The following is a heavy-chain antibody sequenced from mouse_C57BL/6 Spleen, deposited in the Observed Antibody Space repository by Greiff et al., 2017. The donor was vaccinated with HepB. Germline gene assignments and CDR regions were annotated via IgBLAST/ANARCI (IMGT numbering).Heavy chain of an antibody. CDR1: GYTLTSYW. CDR2: IYPGSGST. J-gene: IGHJ2*01. CDR3: AREITTVVATNFDY. D-gene: IGHD1-1*01. V-gene: IGHV1-55*01. Sequence: QVQLQQPGAELVKPGASVKMSCKASGYTLTSYWITWVKQRPGQGLEWIGDIYPGSGSTNYNEKFKSKATLTVDTSSNTAYMQLSSLTSEDSAVYYCAREITTVVATNFDYWGQGTTLTVSS.